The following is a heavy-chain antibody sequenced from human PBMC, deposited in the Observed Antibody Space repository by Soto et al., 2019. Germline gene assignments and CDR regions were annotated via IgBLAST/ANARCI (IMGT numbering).Heavy chain of an antibody. CDR1: GFTFNNYA. CDR3: AKTLGYCSGGSCYDDY. CDR2: ISGSGGST. J-gene: IGHJ4*02. Sequence: GGSLRLSCAASGFTFNNYAMGWVRQAPGKGLEWVSAISGSGGSTYYADSVKGRFTISRYNSNDTLYLQMNSLRAEDTAVFYCAKTLGYCSGGSCYDDYWGLGTLVTVSS. V-gene: IGHV3-23*01. D-gene: IGHD2-15*01.